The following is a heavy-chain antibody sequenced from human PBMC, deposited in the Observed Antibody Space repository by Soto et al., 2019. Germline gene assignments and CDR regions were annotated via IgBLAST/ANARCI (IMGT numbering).Heavy chain of an antibody. J-gene: IGHJ6*02. D-gene: IGHD4-17*01. V-gene: IGHV3-23*01. CDR3: AKDNYGDYYYYGMDV. CDR2: IGGSGSTT. Sequence: EVQLLESGGGLVQPGGSLRVSCAASGFTFSSYAMNWVRQAPGKGLEWVSSIGGSGSTTHYADSVKGRFTISRDNSKNTLYLQMNSLTAEDTAVYYCAKDNYGDYYYYGMDVWGQGTTVTVSS. CDR1: GFTFSSYA.